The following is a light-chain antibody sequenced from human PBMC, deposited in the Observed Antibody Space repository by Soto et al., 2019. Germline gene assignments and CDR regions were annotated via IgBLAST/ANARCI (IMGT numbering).Light chain of an antibody. CDR1: QSISINY. V-gene: IGKV3-20*01. CDR3: QYYGTSPA. J-gene: IGKJ1*01. CDR2: GAS. Sequence: EIVLTQSPGTLSLSPGERATLSCRASQSISINYFAWFQQKPGQAPRLLIYGASGRATGIPDRFSGSGSGTDFTLTISRLEPEDFAVYHCQYYGTSPAFGQGTKVEIK.